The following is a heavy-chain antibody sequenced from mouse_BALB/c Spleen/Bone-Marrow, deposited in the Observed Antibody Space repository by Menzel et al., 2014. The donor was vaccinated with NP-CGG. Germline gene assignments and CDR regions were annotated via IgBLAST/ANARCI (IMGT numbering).Heavy chain of an antibody. J-gene: IGHJ2*01. CDR1: GYAFSIYW. V-gene: IGHV1-80*01. Sequence: QVQLKQSGAELVRPGSSVKISCKASGYAFSIYWMNWVKQRPGQGLEWIGQIYPGDDDTDYNGKFKGKATLTADRSSSTAYMQFNSLTSEDSTVYFCARGEISTDYWGQGTTLTVSS. CDR3: ARGEISTDY. CDR2: IYPGDDDT.